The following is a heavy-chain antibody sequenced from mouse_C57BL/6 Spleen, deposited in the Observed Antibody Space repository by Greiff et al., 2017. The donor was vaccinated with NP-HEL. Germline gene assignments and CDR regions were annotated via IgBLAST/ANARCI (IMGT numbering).Heavy chain of an antibody. V-gene: IGHV1-53*01. J-gene: IGHJ1*03. CDR1: GYTFTSYW. CDR2: INPSNGGT. CDR3: ARAVYYGSSYWYFDV. Sequence: VKLQQPGTELVKPRASVKLSCKASGYTFTSYWMHWVKQRPGQGLEWIGNINPSNGGTNYNEKFKSKATLTVDKSSSTAYMQLSSLTSEDSAVYYCARAVYYGSSYWYFDVWGTGTTVTVSS. D-gene: IGHD1-1*01.